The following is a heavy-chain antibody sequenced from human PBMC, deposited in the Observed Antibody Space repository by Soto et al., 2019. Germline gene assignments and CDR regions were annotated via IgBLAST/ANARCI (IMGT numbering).Heavy chain of an antibody. J-gene: IGHJ4*02. CDR1: GFTFDDYI. D-gene: IGHD1-26*01. V-gene: IGHV3-43*01. CDR3: AKVGNSGSYYFSHY. Sequence: GGSLRLSCAASGFTFDDYIMHWVRQAPGKGLEWVSLISWDGGTTYYADSVKGRFTISRDNSKNSLYLQMNSLRTEDTALYYCAKVGNSGSYYFSHYWCPGTLVTVSS. CDR2: ISWDGGTT.